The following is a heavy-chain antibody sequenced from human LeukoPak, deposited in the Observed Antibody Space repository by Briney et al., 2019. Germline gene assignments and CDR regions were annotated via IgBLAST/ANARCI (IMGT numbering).Heavy chain of an antibody. V-gene: IGHV4-38-2*02. D-gene: IGHD2-2*01. J-gene: IGHJ5*02. CDR2: IYRTGSA. CDR1: GYSISSGYQ. Sequence: SDTLSLTCVVSGYSISSGYQWAWIRQSPGKGLEWIGSIYRTGSAHYNPSLQSRVTISVDTSNNQFPLRLNSVTAADTAVYYCARDPRWLTPDCTSTSCYENYFDPWGQGTLVTVSS. CDR3: ARDPRWLTPDCTSTSCYENYFDP.